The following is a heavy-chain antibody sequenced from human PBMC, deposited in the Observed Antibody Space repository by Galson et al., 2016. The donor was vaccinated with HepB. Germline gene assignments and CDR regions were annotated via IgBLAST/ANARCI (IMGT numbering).Heavy chain of an antibody. CDR2: IYYNGNT. J-gene: IGHJ6*02. CDR3: ARDYGDHGLDV. D-gene: IGHD4-17*01. Sequence: SETLSLTCTVSGDSISSFYWHWIRQPPGKGLEWIGYIYYNGNTKYNPSLESRVTISVDTSKKFFSLTLTSVTAADTAVYYCARDYGDHGLDVWGQGTTVTVSS. CDR1: GDSISSFY. V-gene: IGHV4-59*01.